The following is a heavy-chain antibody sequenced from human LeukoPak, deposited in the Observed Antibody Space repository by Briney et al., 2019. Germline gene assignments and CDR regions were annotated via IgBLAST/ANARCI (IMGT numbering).Heavy chain of an antibody. D-gene: IGHD5-12*01. V-gene: IGHV3-9*01. J-gene: IGHJ3*02. CDR1: GFTFDDYA. Sequence: GRSLRLSCAASGFTFDDYAMHWVRQAPGKGLEWVSGISWNSGSIGYADSVKGRFTISRDNAKNSLYLQMNSLRAEDTALYYCAKDTDPSSGYDPGAFDIWGQGTMVTVSS. CDR3: AKDTDPSSGYDPGAFDI. CDR2: ISWNSGSI.